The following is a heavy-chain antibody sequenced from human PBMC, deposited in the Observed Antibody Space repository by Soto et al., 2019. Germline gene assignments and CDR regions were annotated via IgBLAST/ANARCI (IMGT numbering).Heavy chain of an antibody. CDR2: IYSGGST. V-gene: IGHV3-53*01. J-gene: IGHJ2*01. Sequence: PGGSLRLSCAASGFTVSSNDMSWVRQAPGKGLEWVSVIYSGGSTYYADSVKGRFTISRDNSRNTLYLQMNSLRADDTAVYYCGENRGGGKLSNWSFASWGRGSLVTVSS. CDR1: GFTVSSND. CDR3: GENRGGGKLSNWSFAS. D-gene: IGHD3-10*01.